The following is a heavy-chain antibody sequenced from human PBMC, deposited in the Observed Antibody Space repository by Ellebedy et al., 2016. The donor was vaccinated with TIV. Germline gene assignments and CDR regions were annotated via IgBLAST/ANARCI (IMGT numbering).Heavy chain of an antibody. CDR3: ARDLSWRRGCDY. J-gene: IGHJ4*02. CDR1: GFTFSSSA. V-gene: IGHV3-30*04. CDR2: ISYDGSKK. D-gene: IGHD6-19*01. Sequence: PGGSLRLSCVASGFTFSSSAIHWVRQSPGKGLAWVAVISYDGSKKYHADSVKGRFTISRDNSKNTLFLQMNSLRAEDTAVYYCARDLSWRRGCDYWGQGALVTVSS.